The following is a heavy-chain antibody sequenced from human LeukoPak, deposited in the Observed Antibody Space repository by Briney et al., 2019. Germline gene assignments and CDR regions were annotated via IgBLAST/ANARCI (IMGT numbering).Heavy chain of an antibody. CDR3: AREREAIAVAGHPFDY. CDR1: GFTFSDYY. CDR2: ISSSGSTI. D-gene: IGHD6-19*01. V-gene: IGHV3-11*01. Sequence: PGGSLRLSCAASGFTFSDYYMSWIRQAPGKGLEWVSYISSSGSTIYYADSVKGRFTISRDNAKNSLYLQMNSLRAEDTAVYYCAREREAIAVAGHPFDYWGQGTLVTVSS. J-gene: IGHJ4*02.